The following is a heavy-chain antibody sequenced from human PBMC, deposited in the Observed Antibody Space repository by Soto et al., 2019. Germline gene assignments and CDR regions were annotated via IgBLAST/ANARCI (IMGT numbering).Heavy chain of an antibody. D-gene: IGHD3-10*01. Sequence: SETLSLTCTVPGGSISSYYWSWLRPPPGKGLEWIGYIYYSGSTNYNPSLKSRVTISVDTSKNQFSLKLSSVTAADTAVYYCAREERRATMVRGVIRVFDYWGQGTLVTVS. V-gene: IGHV4-59*12. J-gene: IGHJ4*02. CDR1: GGSISSYY. CDR2: IYYSGST. CDR3: AREERRATMVRGVIRVFDY.